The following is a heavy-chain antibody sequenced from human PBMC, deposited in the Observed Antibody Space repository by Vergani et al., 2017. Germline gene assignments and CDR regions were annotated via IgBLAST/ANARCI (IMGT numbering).Heavy chain of an antibody. V-gene: IGHV4-61*02. Sequence: QVQLQESGPGLLKPSQTLSLTCTVSGDSISSDNLYWHWPRPPAGKGLEWIGRFSSSGIYNYNPSLKSRVSMSLDTSKNQFTLQLTSVTAADSATYYCANARRFRGGYLHLGVWGQGALVNVSS. J-gene: IGHJ4*02. D-gene: IGHD1-26*01. CDR2: FSSSGIY. CDR3: ANARRFRGGYLHLGV. CDR1: GDSISSDN.